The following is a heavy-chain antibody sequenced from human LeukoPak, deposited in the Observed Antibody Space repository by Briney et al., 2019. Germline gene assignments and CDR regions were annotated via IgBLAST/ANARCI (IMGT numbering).Heavy chain of an antibody. J-gene: IGHJ3*02. Sequence: GGSLRLSCAASGFTVSSNYMSWVRQAPGKGLEWVSVIYSGGSTYYADSVKGRFTISRDNSKNTLYLQMDSLRAEDTAVYYCARDKRGIGDAFDIWGQGTMVTVSS. CDR2: IYSGGST. CDR3: ARDKRGIGDAFDI. CDR1: GFTVSSNY. V-gene: IGHV3-53*01. D-gene: IGHD2-15*01.